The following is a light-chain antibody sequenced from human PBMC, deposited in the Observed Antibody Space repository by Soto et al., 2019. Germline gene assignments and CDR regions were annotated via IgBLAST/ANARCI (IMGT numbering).Light chain of an antibody. CDR3: QQYGSSSGT. CDR2: AAS. CDR1: QSISSSY. V-gene: IGKV3-20*01. J-gene: IGKJ1*01. Sequence: EIVLTQSPGTLSLSPGERATLSCRASQSISSSYLAWYQQIPGQAPRLLIYAASSRATGIPDRFSGSGSGTDFTLTINRREPEDVAVYYCQQYGSSSGTFGQGTKVEIK.